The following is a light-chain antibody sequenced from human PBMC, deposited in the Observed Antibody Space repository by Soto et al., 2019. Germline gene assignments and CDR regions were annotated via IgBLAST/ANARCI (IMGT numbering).Light chain of an antibody. CDR1: QSISNY. V-gene: IGKV1-39*01. CDR2: AAS. J-gene: IGKJ3*01. Sequence: DIPMTQSPSSLSASVGDRVTITCRASQSISNYLNWYQQKPGKAPKLLIYAASSLQSGVPSRFSGSGSGTDVTLTISSLQPEDFATYSCQQSYTTLFTFGPGPNVDI. CDR3: QQSYTTLFT.